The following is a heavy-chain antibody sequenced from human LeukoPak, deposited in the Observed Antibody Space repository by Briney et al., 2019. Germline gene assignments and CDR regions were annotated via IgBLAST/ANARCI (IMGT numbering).Heavy chain of an antibody. Sequence: SETLSLTCTVSGGSISSSSYYWGWIRQPPGKGLEWIGSIYYSGSTYYNPSLKSRVTISVDTSKNQFSLKLSSVTAADTAVYYCASVTWAPNQSSYYFDYWGQGTLVTVSS. CDR2: IYYSGST. CDR1: GGSISSSSYY. D-gene: IGHD1-14*01. J-gene: IGHJ4*02. CDR3: ASVTWAPNQSSYYFDY. V-gene: IGHV4-39*01.